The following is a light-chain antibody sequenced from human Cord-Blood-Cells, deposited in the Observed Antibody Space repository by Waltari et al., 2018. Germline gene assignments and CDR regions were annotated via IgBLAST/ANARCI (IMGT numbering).Light chain of an antibody. J-gene: IGLJ2*01. V-gene: IGLV2-11*01. CDR1: SSDVGGYNY. Sequence: QSALTQPRSVSGSPGQSVTISCTGTSSDVGGYNYVSWYQQHPGKAPKLMIYGVSKRPSRVPDRFPGPKSCKPASLTISGLQGEDGAEYYCCSYAGSYTVFGGGTKLTVL. CDR2: GVS. CDR3: CSYAGSYTV.